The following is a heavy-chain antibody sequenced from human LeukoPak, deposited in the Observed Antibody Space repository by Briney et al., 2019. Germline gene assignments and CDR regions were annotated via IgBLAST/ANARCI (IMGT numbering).Heavy chain of an antibody. Sequence: ASVKVSCKASGYTFTGYYMHWVRQAPGQGLEWMGWISAYNGNTNYAQKLQGRVTMTTDTSTSTAYMELRSLRSDDTAVYYCARSDSGSNFDYWGQGTLVTVSS. D-gene: IGHD1-26*01. CDR2: ISAYNGNT. V-gene: IGHV1-18*04. J-gene: IGHJ4*02. CDR3: ARSDSGSNFDY. CDR1: GYTFTGYY.